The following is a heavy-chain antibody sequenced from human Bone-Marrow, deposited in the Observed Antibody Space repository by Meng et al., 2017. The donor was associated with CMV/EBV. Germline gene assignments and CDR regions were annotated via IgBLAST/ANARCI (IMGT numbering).Heavy chain of an antibody. CDR1: GFNFRSHV. Sequence: GGSLRLSCAASGFNFRSHVMYWVCQAPGKGLEWVALMSSDGNNKHYTDSVKGRFTISRDNSKNTLYLQMNSLRAEDTAVYYCAKDSLLTSCYTCYYGMDVWGQGPTVTVSS. CDR3: AKDSLLTSCYTCYYGMDV. D-gene: IGHD2-2*02. J-gene: IGHJ6*02. CDR2: MSSDGNNK. V-gene: IGHV3-30*04.